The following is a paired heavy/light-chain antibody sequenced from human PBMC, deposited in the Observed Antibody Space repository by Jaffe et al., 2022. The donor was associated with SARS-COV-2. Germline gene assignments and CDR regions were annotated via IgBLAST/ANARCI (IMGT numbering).Light chain of an antibody. J-gene: IGKJ5*01. CDR1: QSVSSNY. Sequence: EIVLTQSPGTLSLSPGERATLSCRASQSVSSNYLAWYQQKPGQAPTLLMYGASRRATGIPDRFSGSGSETDFTLTISRLEPEDFAVYYCQQYGGSPITFGQGTRLEIK. CDR2: GAS. V-gene: IGKV3-20*01. CDR3: QQYGGSPIT.
Heavy chain of an antibody. CDR2: IYYSGSK. J-gene: IGHJ4*02. CDR3: ARQINSPRYFIDY. Sequence: QLQLQESGPGLVKPSETLPLTCTVSGGSITSPNHYWGWIRQPPGKGLEWIGSIYYSGSKYFNPSLKSRVSISVDTSKNQFSLNLNSVTAADTAIYYCARQINSPRYFIDYWGQGTLVTVSS. V-gene: IGHV4-39*01. D-gene: IGHD1-26*01. CDR1: GGSITSPNHY.